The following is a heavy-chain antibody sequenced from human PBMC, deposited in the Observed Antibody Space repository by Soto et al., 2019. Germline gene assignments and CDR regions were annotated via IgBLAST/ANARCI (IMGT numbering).Heavy chain of an antibody. V-gene: IGHV1-69*06. CDR3: ARGYSSSWYVAGYYYYGMDV. Sequence: QVQLVQSGAEVKKPGSSVKVSCKASGGTFSSYAISWVRQAPGQGLEWMGGIIPIFGTANYAQKFQGRVTITADKSTSTAYRELSSLRSEDTAVYYCARGYSSSWYVAGYYYYGMDVWGQGTTVTVSS. J-gene: IGHJ6*02. D-gene: IGHD6-13*01. CDR1: GGTFSSYA. CDR2: IIPIFGTA.